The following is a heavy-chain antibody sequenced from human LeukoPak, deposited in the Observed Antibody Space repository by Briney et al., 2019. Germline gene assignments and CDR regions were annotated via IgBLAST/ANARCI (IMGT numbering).Heavy chain of an antibody. CDR3: ARNDYKKWFDP. CDR1: GYTFTSHG. D-gene: IGHD4-11*01. V-gene: IGHV1-18*01. CDR2: ISAYNGNT. Sequence: ASVKVSCKASGYTFTSHGISWVRQAPGQGLEWMGWISAYNGNTNYVQKLQGRVTMTTDTSTSTAYMELRSLRSDDTAVYYCARNDYKKWFDPWGQGTLVTVSS. J-gene: IGHJ5*02.